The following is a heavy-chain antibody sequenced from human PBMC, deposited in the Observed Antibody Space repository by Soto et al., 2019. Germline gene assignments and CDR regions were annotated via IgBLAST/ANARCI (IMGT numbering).Heavy chain of an antibody. CDR2: IKPDGSEK. CDR3: ARTGYGDIEGAFDI. V-gene: IGHV3-7*01. J-gene: IGHJ3*02. Sequence: GGSLRLSCAASGFTFSSYWMSWVRQAPGKGLEWVANIKPDGSEKYYVDSVKGRFTISRDNAKNSLYLQMNSLRAEDTAVYYCARTGYGDIEGAFDIWGQGAMVTVSS. CDR1: GFTFSSYW. D-gene: IGHD4-17*01.